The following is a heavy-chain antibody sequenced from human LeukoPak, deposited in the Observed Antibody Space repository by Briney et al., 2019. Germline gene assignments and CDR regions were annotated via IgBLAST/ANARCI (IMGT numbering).Heavy chain of an antibody. D-gene: IGHD2-21*02. J-gene: IGHJ6*04. Sequence: SETLSLTCTVSGGAISSYYWSWIRQPPGKGLEWIGDIYYSGSTNYNPSLKSRVTISVDTFKNQFSLKLSSVTAAATAVSYCTRGERDDCPLCDYYFCGIYVGGKGTTVTVSS. CDR3: TRGERDDCPLCDYYFCGIYV. CDR1: GGAISSYY. CDR2: IYYSGST. V-gene: IGHV4-59*01.